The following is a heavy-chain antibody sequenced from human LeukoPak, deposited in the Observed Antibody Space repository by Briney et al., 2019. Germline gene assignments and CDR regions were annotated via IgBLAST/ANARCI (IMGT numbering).Heavy chain of an antibody. CDR3: ARVFLHISSWFSVSSYGMDV. D-gene: IGHD6-13*01. CDR1: GYTFTGYY. CDR2: INPNSGGT. Sequence: GASVKVSCKASGYTFTGYYMHWVRQAPGQGLEWMGWINPNSGGTNYAQKFQGRVTMTRDTSISTAYMELSRLRSDDTAVYYCARVFLHISSWFSVSSYGMDVWGQGTTVTVSS. J-gene: IGHJ6*02. V-gene: IGHV1-2*02.